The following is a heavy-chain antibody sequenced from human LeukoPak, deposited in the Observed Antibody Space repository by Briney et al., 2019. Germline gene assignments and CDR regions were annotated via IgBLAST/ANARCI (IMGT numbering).Heavy chain of an antibody. CDR3: ARAEAAAGSIVDY. V-gene: IGHV1-2*02. J-gene: IGHJ4*02. CDR2: INPNSGGT. D-gene: IGHD6-13*01. Sequence: ASVKVSCKASGHTFTGYYMHWVRQAPGQGLEWMGWINPNSGGTNYAQKFQGRVTMTRDTSISTAYMELSRLRSDDTAVYFCARAEAAAGSIVDYWGQGTLVTVSS. CDR1: GHTFTGYY.